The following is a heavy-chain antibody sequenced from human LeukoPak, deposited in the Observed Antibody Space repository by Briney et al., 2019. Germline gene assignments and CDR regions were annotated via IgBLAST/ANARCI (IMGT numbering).Heavy chain of an antibody. CDR3: ARSPSGSYYDPGAIDI. CDR2: IYYSGST. J-gene: IGHJ3*02. V-gene: IGHV4-30-4*02. D-gene: IGHD1-26*01. Sequence: SETLSLTCTVSGGSISSGDYYWSWIRQPPGKGLEWIGYIYYSGSTYYNPSLKSRVTISVDTSKNQFSLKLSSVTAADTAVYYCARSPSGSYYDPGAIDIWGQGTMVTVSS. CDR1: GGSISSGDYY.